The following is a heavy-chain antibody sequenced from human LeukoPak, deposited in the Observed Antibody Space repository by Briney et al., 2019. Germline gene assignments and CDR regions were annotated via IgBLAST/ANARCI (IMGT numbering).Heavy chain of an antibody. CDR2: VSGNGDYT. D-gene: IGHD4-23*01. CDR1: GFSFSTYA. CDR3: AKDYGGIPFEY. V-gene: IGHV3-23*01. Sequence: GGSLRLSCTASGFSFSTYAMSWVRQAPGKGLEWVSAVSGNGDYTHYADSVKGRFTISRDNSKNTLYLQMNSLRAEDTAVYFCAKDYGGIPFEYWGQGTLVTVSS. J-gene: IGHJ4*02.